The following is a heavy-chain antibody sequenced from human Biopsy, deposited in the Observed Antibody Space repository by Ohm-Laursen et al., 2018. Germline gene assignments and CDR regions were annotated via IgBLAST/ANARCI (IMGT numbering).Heavy chain of an antibody. V-gene: IGHV1-2*02. D-gene: IGHD6-19*01. J-gene: IGHJ4*02. CDR2: ISPKSGGT. CDR1: GFSFTGYY. CDR3: ALQSVAQMKNFDY. Sequence: VKVSCKASGFSFTGYYIHWVRQAPGQGLEWMGWISPKSGGTNYAQKFQGNITMTKNTSMSTAYMEMSRLRSDDTAVYYCALQSVAQMKNFDYWGQGTPVTVSS.